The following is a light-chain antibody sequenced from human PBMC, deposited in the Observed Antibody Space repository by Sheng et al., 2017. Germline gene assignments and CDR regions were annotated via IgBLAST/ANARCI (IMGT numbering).Light chain of an antibody. Sequence: EIVVTQSPATLSVSPGERATLSCRASQSVSTKLAWYQQKPGQAPRLLIYGASTRATGTPARFTGSGSGSAFTLTISSLEPEDFAVYYCQQRNTWPLTFGGGTKLEIK. CDR1: QSVSTK. J-gene: IGKJ4*01. V-gene: IGKV3D-15*01. CDR2: GAS. CDR3: QQRNTWPLT.